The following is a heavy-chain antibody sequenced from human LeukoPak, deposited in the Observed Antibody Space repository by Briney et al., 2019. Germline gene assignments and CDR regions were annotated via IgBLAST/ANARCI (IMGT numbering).Heavy chain of an antibody. CDR3: ARATNYYDSSGYYPRPHFDY. CDR2: IYYSGST. D-gene: IGHD3-22*01. CDR1: GGSISTYY. V-gene: IGHV4-59*01. J-gene: IGHJ4*02. Sequence: KPSETLSLTYTVSGGSISTYYWSWIRQPPGKGLEWIGYIYYSGSTHYNPSLKSRVTISVDTSKNQFSLKLSSLTAADTAVYYCARATNYYDSSGYYPRPHFDYWGRGTLVTVSS.